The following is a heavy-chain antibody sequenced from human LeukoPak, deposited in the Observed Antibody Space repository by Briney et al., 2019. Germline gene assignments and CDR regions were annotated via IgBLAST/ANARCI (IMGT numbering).Heavy chain of an antibody. J-gene: IGHJ4*02. D-gene: IGHD6-25*01. V-gene: IGHV3-7*01. CDR3: ARSGGRGSGWAY. CDR2: IKQEGSET. CDR1: GFTFSRYW. Sequence: GGSLRLSCAASGFTFSRYWMNWVRPAPGKWRGWVAHIKQEGSETYYVDSVKRRFNISRDNAKNSLFLHMNSLRGEDTAVYYCARSGGRGSGWAYWGQGILVTVSS.